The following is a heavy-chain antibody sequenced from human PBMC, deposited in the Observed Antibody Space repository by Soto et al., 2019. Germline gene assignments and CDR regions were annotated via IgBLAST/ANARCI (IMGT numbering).Heavy chain of an antibody. J-gene: IGHJ4*02. CDR3: AREGLLWFGESSYYFDY. CDR1: GGSISSYY. V-gene: IGHV4-59*01. CDR2: IYYSGST. D-gene: IGHD3-10*01. Sequence: SETLSLTCTVSGGSISSYYWSWIRQPPGKGLEWIGYIYYSGSTNYNPSLKGRVTISVDTSKNQFSLKLSSVTAADTAVYYCAREGLLWFGESSYYFDYWGQGTLVTVS.